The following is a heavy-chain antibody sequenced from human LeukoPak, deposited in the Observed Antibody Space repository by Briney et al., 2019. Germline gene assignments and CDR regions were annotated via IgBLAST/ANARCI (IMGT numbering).Heavy chain of an antibody. D-gene: IGHD4-17*01. CDR1: GFTFSSYA. V-gene: IGHV3-30*04. CDR3: ARDLSDYGDYTFAEYFQH. Sequence: GRSLTLSCAASGFTFSSYAMHWVRQAPGKGLEWVADISYDGSNKYYADSVKGRFTISRDNSKNTLYLQMNSLRAEDTAVYYCARDLSDYGDYTFAEYFQHWGQGTLVTVSS. J-gene: IGHJ1*01. CDR2: ISYDGSNK.